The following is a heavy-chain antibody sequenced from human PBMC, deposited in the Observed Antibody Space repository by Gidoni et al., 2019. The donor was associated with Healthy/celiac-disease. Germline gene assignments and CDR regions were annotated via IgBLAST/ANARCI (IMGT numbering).Heavy chain of an antibody. Sequence: QVQLQESGPGLVKPSETLSLTCTVSGGSISSYYWSWIRQPPGKGLEWIGYIYYSGSTTYNPSLKSRVTISVDTSKNQFSLKLSSVTAADTAVYYCARVMMESWYFDLWGRGTLVTVSS. J-gene: IGHJ2*01. CDR1: GGSISSYY. D-gene: IGHD3-16*01. CDR2: IYYSGST. CDR3: ARVMMESWYFDL. V-gene: IGHV4-59*01.